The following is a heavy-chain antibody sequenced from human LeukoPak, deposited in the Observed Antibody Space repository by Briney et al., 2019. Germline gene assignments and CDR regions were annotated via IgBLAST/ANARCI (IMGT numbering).Heavy chain of an antibody. CDR1: GFTFSNYG. V-gene: IGHV3-30*02. Sequence: GGSLRLSCPASGFTFSNYGMHWVRQAPGKGLEWVAFIWFDGSNKQYADSVKGRLTISIDKSKNTLYLQMNSLRGEDTAVYYRAKKFSSYWYHFDYWGQGTVVTVSS. CDR2: IWFDGSNK. D-gene: IGHD6-13*01. CDR3: AKKFSSYWYHFDY. J-gene: IGHJ4*02.